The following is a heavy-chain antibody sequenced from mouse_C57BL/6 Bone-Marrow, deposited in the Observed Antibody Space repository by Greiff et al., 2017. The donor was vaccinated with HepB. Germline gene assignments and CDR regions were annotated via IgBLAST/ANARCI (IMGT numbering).Heavy chain of an antibody. CDR3: AGLAGEGFDY. Sequence: QVQLQQSGPGLVQPSQSLSITCTVSGFSLTSYGVHWVRQSPGKGLEWLGVIWSGGSTDYNAAFISRLSISKDNSKSQVFFKMNRLQADDTAIYYGAGLAGEGFDYWGQGTPLTVSA. CDR2: IWSGGST. CDR1: GFSLTSYG. D-gene: IGHD3-1*01. V-gene: IGHV2-2*01. J-gene: IGHJ2*01.